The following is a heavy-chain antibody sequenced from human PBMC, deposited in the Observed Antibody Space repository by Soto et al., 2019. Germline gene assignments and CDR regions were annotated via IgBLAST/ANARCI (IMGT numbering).Heavy chain of an antibody. CDR1: GFTFSSYG. CDR2: ISYDGSNK. Sequence: GGSLRLSCAASGFTFSSYGMHWVRQAPGKGLEWVAVISYDGSNKYYTNSVKSRFTISRDNSKNTLYLQKNRLRAEETAVYYCAKDRVDTAMVTYYYGMDVWGQGTTVTVSS. J-gene: IGHJ6*02. CDR3: AKDRVDTAMVTYYYGMDV. V-gene: IGHV3-30*18. D-gene: IGHD5-18*01.